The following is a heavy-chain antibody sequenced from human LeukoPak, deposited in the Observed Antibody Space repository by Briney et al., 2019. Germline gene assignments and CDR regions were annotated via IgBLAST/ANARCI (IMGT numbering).Heavy chain of an antibody. D-gene: IGHD6-13*01. CDR1: GFTFSSYS. CDR3: APARSSSWYPFDY. V-gene: IGHV3-21*01. J-gene: IGHJ4*02. Sequence: GGSLRLSCAASGFTFSSYSMNWVRQAPGKGLEWVSSISSSSSYIYYADSVKGRFTISRDNSKNTLYLQMNSLRAEDTAVYYCAPARSSSWYPFDYWGQGTLVTVSS. CDR2: ISSSSSYI.